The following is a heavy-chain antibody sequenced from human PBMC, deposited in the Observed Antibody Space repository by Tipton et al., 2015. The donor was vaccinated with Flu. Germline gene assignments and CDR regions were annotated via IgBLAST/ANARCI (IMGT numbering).Heavy chain of an antibody. CDR2: INQDGNTK. Sequence: SLRLSCAASGFTFSSYWMTWVRQAPGKGLEWVANINQDGNTKYYVDSVKGRFTISRDNAKNSLYLQMNSLRAEDTAVYYCARQIGGGDCYWGQGTLVTVSS. CDR3: ARQIGGGDCY. V-gene: IGHV3-7*01. J-gene: IGHJ4*02. CDR1: GFTFSSYW. D-gene: IGHD2-21*01.